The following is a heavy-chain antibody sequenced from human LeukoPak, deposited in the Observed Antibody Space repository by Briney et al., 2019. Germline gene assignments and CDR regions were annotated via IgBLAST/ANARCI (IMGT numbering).Heavy chain of an antibody. CDR2: ISSSSSYI. J-gene: IGHJ5*02. CDR3: AREFDCTNGVCYYDP. V-gene: IGHV3-21*01. CDR1: GFTFSSYS. D-gene: IGHD2-8*01. Sequence: PGGSLRLSCAASGFTFSSYSMNWVRQAPGKGLEWVSSISSSSSYIYYADSVKGRFTISRDNAKNSLYLQMNSLRAEDTAVYYCAREFDCTNGVCYYDPWGQGTLVTVSS.